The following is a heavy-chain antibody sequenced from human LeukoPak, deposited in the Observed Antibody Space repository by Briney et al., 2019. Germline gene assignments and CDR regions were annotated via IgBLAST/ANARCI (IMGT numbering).Heavy chain of an antibody. Sequence: GRSLRLSCAASGFTFSSYAMHWVRQAPGKGLEWVAVISYDGSNKYYADSVKGRFTISRDNSKNTLYLQMNSLRAEDTAVYYCARVTWDYSNYHFDYWGQGTLVTVSS. J-gene: IGHJ4*02. V-gene: IGHV3-30-3*01. CDR3: ARVTWDYSNYHFDY. CDR2: ISYDGSNK. CDR1: GFTFSSYA. D-gene: IGHD4-4*01.